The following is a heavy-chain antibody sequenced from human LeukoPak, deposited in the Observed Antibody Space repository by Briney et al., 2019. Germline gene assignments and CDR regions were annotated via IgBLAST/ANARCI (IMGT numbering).Heavy chain of an antibody. CDR2: ISTLYGNK. Sequence: ASVKVSCKASGYTFTSYGISWVRQAPGQGPEWMGWISTLYGNKNFAQKFQGRVTITSDTSTSTAYLELASLTSDDSAIYYCARARSRASTWYWDHWGQGTLVTVSS. CDR1: GYTFTSYG. J-gene: IGHJ4*02. CDR3: ARARSRASTWYWDH. V-gene: IGHV1-18*01. D-gene: IGHD2-8*02.